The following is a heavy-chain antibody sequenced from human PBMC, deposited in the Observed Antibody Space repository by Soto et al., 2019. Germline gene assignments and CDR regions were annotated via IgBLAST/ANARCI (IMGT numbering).Heavy chain of an antibody. V-gene: IGHV1-2*02. CDR1: GYTFTGYY. J-gene: IGHJ5*02. D-gene: IGHD1-1*01. CDR3: ARDSGYAKPRKWFDP. Sequence: ASVKVSCKASGYTFTGYYMHWVRQAPGQGLEWMGWINPNSGGTNYAQKFQGRVTMTRDTSISTAYMELSRLRSDDTAVYYCARDSGYAKPRKWFDPWGQGTMVTVSS. CDR2: INPNSGGT.